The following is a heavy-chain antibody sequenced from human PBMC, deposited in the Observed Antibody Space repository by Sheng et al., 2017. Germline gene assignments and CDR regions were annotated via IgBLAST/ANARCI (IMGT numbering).Heavy chain of an antibody. V-gene: IGHV3-33*01. CDR3: ARAGIAVVGNPWCMDV. CDR2: IWYDGSTK. CDR1: GFTFRSYG. Sequence: QVQLVESGGGVVQPGRSPRLSCAASGFTFRSYGMHWVRQAPGKGLEWVAVIWYDGSTKFHADSVKARFTISRDNSKNTLYLQMNSLRAEDTAVYYCARAGIAVVGNPWCMDVWGQGTTVTVSS. D-gene: IGHD6-13*01. J-gene: IGHJ6*02.